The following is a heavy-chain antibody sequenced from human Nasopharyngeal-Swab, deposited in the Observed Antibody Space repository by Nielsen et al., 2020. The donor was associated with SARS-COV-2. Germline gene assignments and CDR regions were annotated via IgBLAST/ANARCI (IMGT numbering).Heavy chain of an antibody. CDR3: ARLWPTVTTQ. J-gene: IGHJ3*01. CDR1: GVSLSGYS. D-gene: IGHD4-17*01. CDR2: INHTGSPKTGTT. Sequence: SETLSLTCGVSGVSLSGYSWGWIRQPPGKGLEWIGEINHTGSPKTGTTNYNPSLKSRITISVDTSKNQVSLKLNSVTVADTALYYCARLWPTVTTQWGQGTMVTVSS. V-gene: IGHV4-34*01.